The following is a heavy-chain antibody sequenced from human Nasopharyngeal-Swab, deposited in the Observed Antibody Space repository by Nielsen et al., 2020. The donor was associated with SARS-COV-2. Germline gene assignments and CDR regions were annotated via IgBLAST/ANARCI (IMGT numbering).Heavy chain of an antibody. D-gene: IGHD5-12*01. CDR1: GFTFNTYA. V-gene: IGHV3-23*01. CDR3: AKDRDSGDDSDDYYHYYGMDV. J-gene: IGHJ6*02. CDR2: ISGSDYST. Sequence: GGSLRLSCAASGFTFNTYAISWVRQAPGKGLEWVSVISGSDYSTKYADSVKGRFTISRDNPKNTVNLQMNSLRAEDTAIYYCAKDRDSGDDSDDYYHYYGMDVWGQGTTVTVSS.